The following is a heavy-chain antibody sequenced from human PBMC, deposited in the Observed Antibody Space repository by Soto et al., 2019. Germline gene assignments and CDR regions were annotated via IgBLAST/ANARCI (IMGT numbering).Heavy chain of an antibody. CDR1: GFTFSSYN. J-gene: IGHJ4*02. CDR3: ARVVYYYDSSGYFY. Sequence: PGGSLRLSCAASGFTFSSYNMNWVRQAPGKGLEWVSYISSSGSTIYYADSVKGRFTISRDNAKNSLYLQMNSLRAEDTAVYYCARVVYYYDSSGYFYWGQGTLVTVSS. CDR2: ISSSGSTI. V-gene: IGHV3-48*01. D-gene: IGHD3-22*01.